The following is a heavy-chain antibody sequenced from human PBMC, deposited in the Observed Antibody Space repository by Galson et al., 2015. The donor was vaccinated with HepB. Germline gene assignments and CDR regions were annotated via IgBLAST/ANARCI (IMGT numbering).Heavy chain of an antibody. V-gene: IGHV3-30*04. J-gene: IGHJ5*02. D-gene: IGHD2-8*01. Sequence: SLRLSCAASGFTFSSYAMHWVRQAPGKGLEWVAVISYDGSNKYYADSVKGRFTISRDNSKNTLYLQMNSLRAEDTAVYYCARDPGYCTNGVCRNWFDPWGQGTLVTVSS. CDR3: ARDPGYCTNGVCRNWFDP. CDR1: GFTFSSYA. CDR2: ISYDGSNK.